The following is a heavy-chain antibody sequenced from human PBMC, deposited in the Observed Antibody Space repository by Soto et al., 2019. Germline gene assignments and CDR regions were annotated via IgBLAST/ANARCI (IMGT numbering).Heavy chain of an antibody. CDR3: AKPSLLYYDFWSGYYTPAYYYYGMDV. J-gene: IGHJ6*02. V-gene: IGHV4-34*01. CDR1: GGSFSGYY. Sequence: SETLSLTCAVYGGSFSGYYWSWIRQPPGKGLEWIGEINHSGSTNYNPSLKSRVTISVDTSKNQFSLKLSSVTAADTAVYYCAKPSLLYYDFWSGYYTPAYYYYGMDVWGQGTTVTVSS. D-gene: IGHD3-3*01. CDR2: INHSGST.